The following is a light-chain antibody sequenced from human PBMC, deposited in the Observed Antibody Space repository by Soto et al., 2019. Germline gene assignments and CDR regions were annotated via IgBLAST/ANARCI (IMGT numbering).Light chain of an antibody. CDR1: QSVSSY. CDR3: QQYNNWLPIT. V-gene: IGKV3-15*01. CDR2: GAA. J-gene: IGKJ5*01. Sequence: EIVITQSPGTLSLSHGERATLSCRASQSVSSYLAWYQQKPGQAPRLLIYGAATRATGIPARFSGSGSGTEFTLTISSLQSEDFAVYYCQQYNNWLPITFGQGTRLEIK.